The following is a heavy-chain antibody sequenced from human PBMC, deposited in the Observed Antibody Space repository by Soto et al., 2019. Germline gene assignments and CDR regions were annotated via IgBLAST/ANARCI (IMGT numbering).Heavy chain of an antibody. CDR3: ARDQAVAGPGDY. J-gene: IGHJ4*01. CDR2: INAGNGNR. CDR1: GYTFSSYA. Sequence: ASVKVSCKASGYTFSSYAMHWVRQAPGQRLEWMGWINAGNGNRKYSQKFQGRVTITRDTSASTAYMELSSLRSEDTAVYYCARDQAVAGPGDYWGHGTLVTVSS. V-gene: IGHV1-3*01. D-gene: IGHD6-19*01.